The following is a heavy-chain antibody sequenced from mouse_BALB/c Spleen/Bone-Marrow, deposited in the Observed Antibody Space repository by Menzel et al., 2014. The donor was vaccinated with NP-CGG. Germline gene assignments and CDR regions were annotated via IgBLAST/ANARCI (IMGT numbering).Heavy chain of an antibody. CDR3: ASLVGNYYAMDY. D-gene: IGHD2-10*02. V-gene: IGHV5-2*01. CDR1: EYEFPSHD. CDR2: INSDGGST. J-gene: IGHJ4*01. Sequence: EVQLVESGGGLVQPGESLKLSCESNEYEFPSHDMSWVRKTPEKRLELVAVINSDGGSTYYPDTMERRFIISRDNTKKTLYLQMSSLRSEDTALYYCASLVGNYYAMDYWGQGTSVTVSS.